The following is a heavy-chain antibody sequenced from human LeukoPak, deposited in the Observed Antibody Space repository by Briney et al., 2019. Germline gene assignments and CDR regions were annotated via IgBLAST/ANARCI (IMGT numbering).Heavy chain of an antibody. J-gene: IGHJ3*02. Sequence: GGSLRLSCSASGFIFDNYGMHWVRPFPGKDLEWVAGISWNSVNRDYGDSVKGRFTISRDNSKNTLYLQMNSLRAEDTAVYDCAKDLGGGSYWAQDAFDIWGQGTMVTVSS. CDR1: GFIFDNYG. CDR3: AKDLGGGSYWAQDAFDI. D-gene: IGHD1-26*01. CDR2: ISWNSVNR. V-gene: IGHV3-9*01.